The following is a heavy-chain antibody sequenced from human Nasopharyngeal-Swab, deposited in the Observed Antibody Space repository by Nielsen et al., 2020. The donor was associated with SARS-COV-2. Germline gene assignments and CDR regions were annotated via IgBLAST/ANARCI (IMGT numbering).Heavy chain of an antibody. D-gene: IGHD3-9*01. CDR3: ARDSTYDILTGYPFDY. J-gene: IGHJ4*02. CDR2: IWYDGSNK. Sequence: PGKGLEWVAVIWYDGSNKYYADSVKGRFTISRDNSKNTLYLQMNSLRAEDTAVYYCARDSTYDILTGYPFDYWGQGTLVTVSS. V-gene: IGHV3-33*01.